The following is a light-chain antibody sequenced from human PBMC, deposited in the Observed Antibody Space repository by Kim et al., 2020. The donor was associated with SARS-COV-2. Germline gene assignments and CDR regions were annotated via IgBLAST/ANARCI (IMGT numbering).Light chain of an antibody. V-gene: IGKV1D-12*01. CDR3: QQAHGFPLT. J-gene: IGKJ4*01. CDR2: EAS. CDR1: QDISSW. Sequence: ASVGDRVTISCRASQDISSWLAWYQQKPGKAPKVLIYEASNLQSGVPSRFSGSGSGTDFTLTINSLQPEDFATYYCQQAHGFPLTFGGGTKVDIK.